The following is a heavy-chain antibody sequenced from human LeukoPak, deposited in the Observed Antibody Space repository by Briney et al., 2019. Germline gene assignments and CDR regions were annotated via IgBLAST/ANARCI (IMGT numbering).Heavy chain of an antibody. CDR2: IYTSGST. V-gene: IGHV4-4*07. Sequence: SETLSLTCTVSGGSISSYYWRWVRQPAGKGLEWIGRIYTSGSTNYNPSLKSRVTMSVDTSKNQFSLKLSSVTAADTAVYYCARGPAAGNGIFDYWGQGTLVTVSS. J-gene: IGHJ4*02. D-gene: IGHD6-13*01. CDR3: ARGPAAGNGIFDY. CDR1: GGSISSYY.